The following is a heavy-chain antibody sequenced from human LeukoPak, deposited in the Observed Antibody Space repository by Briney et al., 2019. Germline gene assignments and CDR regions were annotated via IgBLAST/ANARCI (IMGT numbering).Heavy chain of an antibody. D-gene: IGHD2-21*02. Sequence: PSETLSLTCTVSGGSTSSYYWSWIRQSAGKGLEWIGRIYVSGSTNYNPSLKSRVTMSVDTSKNQFSLKLSSVTAADTAVYYCARDRRLGDYSSYYYYYYYMDVWGKGTTVTISS. CDR2: IYVSGST. CDR1: GGSTSSYY. CDR3: ARDRRLGDYSSYYYYYYYMDV. V-gene: IGHV4-4*07. J-gene: IGHJ6*03.